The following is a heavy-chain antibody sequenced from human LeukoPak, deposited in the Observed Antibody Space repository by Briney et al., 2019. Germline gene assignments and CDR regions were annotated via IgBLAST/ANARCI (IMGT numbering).Heavy chain of an antibody. V-gene: IGHV4-4*07. CDR1: GDSISNYY. D-gene: IGHD6-13*01. CDR2: IYTSGST. J-gene: IGHJ4*02. CDR3: AREAAAGTFYFDY. Sequence: SETLSLTCIVSGDSISNYYWSWIRQPAGKGLEWIGRIYTSGSTNYNPSLKSRVTMSVDTSKNQFSLKLTSVTAADTAVYYCAREAAAGTFYFDYWGQGTLVTVPS.